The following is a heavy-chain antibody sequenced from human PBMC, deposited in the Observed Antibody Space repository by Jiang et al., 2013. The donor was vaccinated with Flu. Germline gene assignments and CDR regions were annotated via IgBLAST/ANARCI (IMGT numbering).Heavy chain of an antibody. CDR1: GGTFSSYI. Sequence: VQLVESGAEVKKPGSSVKVSCKASGGTFSSYIISWVRQAPGQGLEWMGGIIPISGTANYAQKFQGRVTIIADESTSTAYMELSSLRSEDTAVYYCARDLKDYFDSSNYRILDYWGQGTLVTVSS. D-gene: IGHD3-22*01. CDR2: IIPISGTA. CDR3: ARDLKDYFDSSNYRILDY. V-gene: IGHV1-69*01. J-gene: IGHJ4*02.